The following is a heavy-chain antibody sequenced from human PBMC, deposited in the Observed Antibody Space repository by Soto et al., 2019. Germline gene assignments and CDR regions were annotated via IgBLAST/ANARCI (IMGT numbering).Heavy chain of an antibody. CDR2: IVDNNSYI. D-gene: IGHD3-10*01. J-gene: IGHJ1*01. CDR3: ARDPSSLWDQDQYFQR. Sequence: VGSLRLSCAASGFNFSSHNMNWVRQAPGKGLEWVSSIVDNNSYIYYADSVKGRFTISRDNAKNSLYLQMNSLRAEDTAVYYCARDPSSLWDQDQYFQRLGQGTLVNVSS. V-gene: IGHV3-21*01. CDR1: GFNFSSHN.